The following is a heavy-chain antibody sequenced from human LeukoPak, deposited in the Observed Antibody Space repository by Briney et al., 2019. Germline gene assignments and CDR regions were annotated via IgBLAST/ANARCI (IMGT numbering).Heavy chain of an antibody. CDR1: GGSLSGYY. Sequence: SETLSLTCGVYGGSLSGYYWSWIRQPPGKGLEWIGQIRHTGSTAYNPSLKSRVTISVDTSKNQFSLRLSSVTAADTAVYYCARHLYDILTGSHYYYGMDIWGQGTTVTVSS. J-gene: IGHJ6*02. CDR2: IRHTGST. CDR3: ARHLYDILTGSHYYYGMDI. D-gene: IGHD3-9*01. V-gene: IGHV4-34*01.